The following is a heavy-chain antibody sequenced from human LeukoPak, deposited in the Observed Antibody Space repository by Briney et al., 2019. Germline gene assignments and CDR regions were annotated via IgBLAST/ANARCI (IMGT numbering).Heavy chain of an antibody. V-gene: IGHV1-2*02. CDR2: MHPRGVAT. D-gene: IGHD7-27*01. CDR1: DHTFSVYY. CDR3: ATSTGCRNTWGAFDI. J-gene: IGHJ3*02. Sequence: ALVKVSCNVSDHTFSVYYMHWVRQAPGQGLEWMGWMHPRGVATNYAQMFRGRVTLTGDTSNTAYVELSSLLSDHTAVYYCATSTGCRNTWGAFDIRGQGTLLIVSS.